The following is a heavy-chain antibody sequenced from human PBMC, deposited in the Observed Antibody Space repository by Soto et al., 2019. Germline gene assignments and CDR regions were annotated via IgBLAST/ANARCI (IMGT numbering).Heavy chain of an antibody. V-gene: IGHV3-23*01. Sequence: PVGSLRLSCGASGFTFGSHAMGWVRQAPGKGLDWVSAISGSGGDTFYADSVKGRFTVSRDNSKNTLYLQMNSLRAEDTAVYYCAKDLAGNGYFFDYWGQGTLVTVSS. D-gene: IGHD2-8*01. J-gene: IGHJ4*02. CDR1: GFTFGSHA. CDR3: AKDLAGNGYFFDY. CDR2: ISGSGGDT.